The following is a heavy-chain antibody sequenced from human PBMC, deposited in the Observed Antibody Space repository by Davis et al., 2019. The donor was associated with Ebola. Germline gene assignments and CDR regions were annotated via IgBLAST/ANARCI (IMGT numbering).Heavy chain of an antibody. D-gene: IGHD3-3*01. CDR3: ARDRPNYDFWSGYFDY. J-gene: IGHJ4*02. CDR1: GFTFSSYW. Sequence: GESLKISCAASGFTFSSYWMHWVRQAPGKGLEWVANIKQDGSEKYYVDSVKGRFTISRDNAKNSLYLQMNSLRAEDTAVYYCARDRPNYDFWSGYFDYWGQGTLVTVSS. V-gene: IGHV3-7*03. CDR2: IKQDGSEK.